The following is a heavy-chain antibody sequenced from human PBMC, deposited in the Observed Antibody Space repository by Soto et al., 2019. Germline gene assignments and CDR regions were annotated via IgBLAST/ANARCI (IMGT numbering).Heavy chain of an antibody. J-gene: IGHJ4*02. D-gene: IGHD6-13*01. Sequence: GGSLRLSCAASGFTFSSYWMSWVRQAPGKGLEWVANIKQDGSEKYYVDSVKGRFTISRDNAKNSLYLQMNSLRAEDTAVYYCARVGGIAAAYYFDYWGQRTLVTVSS. CDR3: ARVGGIAAAYYFDY. CDR1: GFTFSSYW. CDR2: IKQDGSEK. V-gene: IGHV3-7*01.